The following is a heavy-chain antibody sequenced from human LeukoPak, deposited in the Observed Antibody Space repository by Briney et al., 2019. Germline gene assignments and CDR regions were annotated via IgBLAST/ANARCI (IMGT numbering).Heavy chain of an antibody. V-gene: IGHV1-69*04. Sequence: SVRVSCKASGGTFSSYAISWVRQAPGQGLEWMGRIIPILGIANYAQKFQGRVTITADKSTSTAYMELSSLRSEDTAVYYCARGRTYYYDSSAYWGQGTLVTVSS. D-gene: IGHD3-22*01. CDR3: ARGRTYYYDSSAY. CDR2: IIPILGIA. CDR1: GGTFSSYA. J-gene: IGHJ4*02.